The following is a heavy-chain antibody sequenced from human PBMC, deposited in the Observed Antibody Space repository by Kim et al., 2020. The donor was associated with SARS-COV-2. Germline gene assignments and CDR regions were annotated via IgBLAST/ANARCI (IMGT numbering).Heavy chain of an antibody. V-gene: IGHV3-33*01. CDR3: ARDTYYYGSGSYQKAGMIVRAGMDV. CDR2: IWYDGSNK. D-gene: IGHD3-10*01. J-gene: IGHJ6*02. CDR1: GFTFSSYG. Sequence: GGSLRLSCAASGFTFSSYGMHWVRQAPGKGLEWVAVIWYDGSNKYYADSVKGRFTISRDNSKNTLYLQMNSLRAEDTAVYYCARDTYYYGSGSYQKAGMIVRAGMDVWGQGTTVTVSS.